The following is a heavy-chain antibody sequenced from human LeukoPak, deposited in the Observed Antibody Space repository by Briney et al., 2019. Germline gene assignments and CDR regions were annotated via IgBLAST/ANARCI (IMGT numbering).Heavy chain of an antibody. V-gene: IGHV1-18*01. J-gene: IGHJ6*02. CDR3: ARAYSSWYDDYYYGMDV. CDR1: GYTFTSYG. Sequence: ASVTVSCKASGYTFTSYGISWVRQAPGQGVEWVGWISAYNGNTNYAQKLQGRVTMTTDTSTSTAYMELRSLRSDDTAVYYCARAYSSWYDDYYYGMDVWGQGTTVTVSS. CDR2: ISAYNGNT. D-gene: IGHD6-13*01.